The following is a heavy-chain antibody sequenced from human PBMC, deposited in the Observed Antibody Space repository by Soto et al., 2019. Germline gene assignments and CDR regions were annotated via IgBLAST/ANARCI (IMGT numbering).Heavy chain of an antibody. CDR3: AGHLGDSSSPPGGDY. CDR1: GFTFSSYS. V-gene: IGHV3-21*01. D-gene: IGHD6-6*01. CDR2: ISSSSSYI. Sequence: EVQLVEAGGGLVKPGGSQRLSCAASGFTFSSYSMNWVRQAHGKGLEWVSSISSSSSYIYYAVSVKGRFTISRDNAKNSLYLQMNSLRAEDAAVYYCAGHLGDSSSPPGGDYWGQGTLVTVSS. J-gene: IGHJ4*02.